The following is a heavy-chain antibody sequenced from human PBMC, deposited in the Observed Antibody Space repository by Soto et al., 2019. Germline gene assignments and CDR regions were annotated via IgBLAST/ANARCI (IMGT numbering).Heavy chain of an antibody. CDR3: ASVDYCGSGSSFFDY. J-gene: IGHJ4*02. CDR2: IIPILGIA. V-gene: IGHV1-69*02. CDR1: GGTFSSYT. Sequence: QVQLVQSGAEVKKPGSSVKVSCKASGGTFSSYTISWVRQAPGQRLEWMGRIIPILGIANYAQKFQGRVTITAEKSGSTAYMELSSLRSEDTAVYYCASVDYCGSGSSFFDYWGQGTLVTVSS. D-gene: IGHD3-10*01.